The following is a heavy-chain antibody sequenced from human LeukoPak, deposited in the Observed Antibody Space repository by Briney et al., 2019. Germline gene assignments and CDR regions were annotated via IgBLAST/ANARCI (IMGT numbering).Heavy chain of an antibody. CDR1: GFTFSTYG. Sequence: GGSLRLSCAASGFTFSTYGMSWVRQAPGKGLEWVSGISWNSGSIGYADSVKGRFTISRDNAKNSLFLQMNSLRGEDTAFYYCAKAYYYDSSGYIDYWGQGTLVTVSS. CDR3: AKAYYYDSSGYIDY. D-gene: IGHD3-22*01. V-gene: IGHV3-9*01. J-gene: IGHJ4*02. CDR2: ISWNSGSI.